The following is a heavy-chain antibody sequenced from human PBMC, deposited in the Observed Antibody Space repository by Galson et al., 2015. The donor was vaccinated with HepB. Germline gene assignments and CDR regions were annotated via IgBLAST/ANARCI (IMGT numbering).Heavy chain of an antibody. CDR1: GGTFSSYA. D-gene: IGHD3-3*01. CDR3: ARGVYDFWSGYSGDYFDY. J-gene: IGHJ4*02. CDR2: IIPIFGTA. Sequence: SVKVSCKASGGTFSSYAISWVRQAPGQGLEWMGGIIPIFGTANYAQKFQGRVTITADESTSTAYMELSSLRSEDTAVYYCARGVYDFWSGYSGDYFDYWGQGTLVTVSS. V-gene: IGHV1-69*13.